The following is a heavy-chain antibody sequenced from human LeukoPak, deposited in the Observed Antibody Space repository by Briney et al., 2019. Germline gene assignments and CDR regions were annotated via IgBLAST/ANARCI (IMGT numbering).Heavy chain of an antibody. CDR3: ARVTGGFYSHFDY. D-gene: IGHD3-22*01. CDR2: ISSSRSFI. V-gene: IGHV3-21*01. Sequence: GGSLRLPCAASGFIFSTYSMNWVRQAPGRGLEWVSSISSSRSFIYYADSVQGRFTISRDNAKNSLYLQMNSLRAEDTAVYYCARVTGGFYSHFDYWGQGTLVTVSS. CDR1: GFIFSTYS. J-gene: IGHJ4*02.